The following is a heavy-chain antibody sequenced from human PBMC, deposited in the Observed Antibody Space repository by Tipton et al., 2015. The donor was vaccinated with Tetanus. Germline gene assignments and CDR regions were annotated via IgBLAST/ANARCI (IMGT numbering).Heavy chain of an antibody. CDR3: ATVGAGLRRREGPLDS. J-gene: IGHJ3*02. CDR2: IVPLFGSA. V-gene: IGHV1-69*06. CDR1: GNTFSSST. Sequence: QVQLVQSGAEVKKPGSSMRLSCKASGNTFSSSTLSWVRQAPGHGLEWMGMIVPLFGSAYYAQKFQDRVTITADKSASTAYLDLRSLKSDGTAVYYCATVGAGLRRREGPLDSWGQGTMVTVSS. D-gene: IGHD1-1*01.